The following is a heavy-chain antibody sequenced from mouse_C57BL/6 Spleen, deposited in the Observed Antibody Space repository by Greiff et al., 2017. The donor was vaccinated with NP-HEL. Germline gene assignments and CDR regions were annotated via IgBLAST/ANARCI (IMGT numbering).Heavy chain of an antibody. CDR2: INTGSGGT. Sequence: QVQLQQSGAELVRPGTSVKVSCKASGYAFTHYLIEWVKQRPGQGLEWIGVINTGSGGTNYNEKFKVKATLTADKSSSTAYMQLSSLTSEDSAVYFCARTTVVATDYWGQGTTLTVSS. CDR1: GYAFTHYL. V-gene: IGHV1-54*01. J-gene: IGHJ2*01. CDR3: ARTTVVATDY. D-gene: IGHD1-1*01.